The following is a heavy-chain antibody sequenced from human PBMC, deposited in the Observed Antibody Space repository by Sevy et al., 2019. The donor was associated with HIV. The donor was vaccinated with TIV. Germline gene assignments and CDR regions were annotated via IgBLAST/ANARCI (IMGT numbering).Heavy chain of an antibody. CDR3: ASLPNNYYDISGSSGDDAFDI. D-gene: IGHD3-22*01. Sequence: GGSLRLSCAAYGFTFSIYGMHWVRQAPGKGLEWVAVIWNDRSNKHYADSLKGRFTISRDNAKNTLYLQMNSLRVEVTAVYYCASLPNNYYDISGSSGDDAFDIWGQGTRVTVSS. CDR2: IWNDRSNK. CDR1: GFTFSIYG. J-gene: IGHJ3*02. V-gene: IGHV3-33*01.